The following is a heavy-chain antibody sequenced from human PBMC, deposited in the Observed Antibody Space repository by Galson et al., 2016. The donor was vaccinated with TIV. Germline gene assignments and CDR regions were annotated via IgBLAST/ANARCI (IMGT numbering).Heavy chain of an antibody. V-gene: IGHV3-7*01. CDR1: GFTFSRHW. Sequence: SLRLSCAASGFTFSRHWMSWVRQAPGKGLEWVANIKQDGDYKYYVDSVKGRFTISRDNARNSLHLQINSLRVEDTAVYYCARELHWSGRDYWGQGTLVTVSS. D-gene: IGHD3-3*01. J-gene: IGHJ4*02. CDR2: IKQDGDYK. CDR3: ARELHWSGRDY.